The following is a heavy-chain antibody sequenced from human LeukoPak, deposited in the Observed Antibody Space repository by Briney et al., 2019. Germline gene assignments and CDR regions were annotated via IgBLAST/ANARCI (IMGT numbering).Heavy chain of an antibody. CDR2: INPSVDST. Sequence: AAVKVSCKASGYTFTGYYMHWVRQAPGPGLEWMGIINPSVDSTSYAQKFQGRVTMTRDTSTSTVYMELSSLRSEDTAVYYCARTAYSSGWYAAFDIWGQGTMVTVSS. CDR1: GYTFTGYY. J-gene: IGHJ3*02. D-gene: IGHD6-19*01. V-gene: IGHV1-46*03. CDR3: ARTAYSSGWYAAFDI.